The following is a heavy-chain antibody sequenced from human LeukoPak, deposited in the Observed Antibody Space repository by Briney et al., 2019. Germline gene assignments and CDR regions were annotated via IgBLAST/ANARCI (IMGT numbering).Heavy chain of an antibody. CDR1: GFTFSSYS. J-gene: IGHJ4*02. Sequence: PGGSLRLSCAASGFTFSSYSMNWVRQAPGKGLEWVSSISSSSSYIYYADSVKGRFTISRDNAKNSLYLQMNSLRAEDTAVYYCARDGSGSYDNTVSDFDYWGQGTLVTVSS. CDR2: ISSSSSYI. CDR3: ARDGSGSYDNTVSDFDY. D-gene: IGHD1-26*01. V-gene: IGHV3-21*01.